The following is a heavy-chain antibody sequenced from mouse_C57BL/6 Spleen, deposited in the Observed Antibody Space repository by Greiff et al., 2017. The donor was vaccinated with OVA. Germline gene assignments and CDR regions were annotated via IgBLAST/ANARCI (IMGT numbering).Heavy chain of an antibody. CDR2: INSDGGST. J-gene: IGHJ3*01. CDR3: ARHDSKGAFAY. V-gene: IGHV5-2*01. D-gene: IGHD2-5*01. CDR1: EYDFPSHD. Sequence: EVKLMESGGGLVQPGESLKLSCESNEYDFPSHDMSWVRKTPEKRLELVAAINSDGGSTYYPDNMERRFIISRDNTKKTLYLQMSSLRSEDTALYYCARHDSKGAFAYWGQGTLVTVSA.